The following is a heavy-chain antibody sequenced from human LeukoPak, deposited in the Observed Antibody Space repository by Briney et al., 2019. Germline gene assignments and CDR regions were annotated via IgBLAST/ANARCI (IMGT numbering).Heavy chain of an antibody. CDR1: GFTFSSYW. V-gene: IGHV3-74*01. J-gene: IGHJ4*02. D-gene: IGHD1-26*01. CDR2: INTDGSST. CDR3: ARDLMGAPGY. Sequence: GGSLRLSCAASGFTFSSYWMHWVRQAPGEGLVRVSRINTDGSSTNYADSVKGRFTISRDNAKNTLYLQMNSLRAEDTAVYYCARDLMGAPGYWGQGTLVTVSS.